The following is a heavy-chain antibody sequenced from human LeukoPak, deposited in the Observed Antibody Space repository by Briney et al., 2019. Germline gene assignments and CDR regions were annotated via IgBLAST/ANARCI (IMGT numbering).Heavy chain of an antibody. V-gene: IGHV4-4*07. J-gene: IGHJ4*02. Sequence: SETLSLTCTVSSGSINSYYWGWVRQPAGRGLEWIGRIYTAGKTDYNPSLKSRLTMSVDTSKRQLSLNLMSVTAAHTSIYFWAKHGDTASHYFLDFWSQGPLVTVSS. CDR3: AKHGDTASHYFLDF. CDR1: SGSINSYY. D-gene: IGHD2-21*01. CDR2: IYTAGKT.